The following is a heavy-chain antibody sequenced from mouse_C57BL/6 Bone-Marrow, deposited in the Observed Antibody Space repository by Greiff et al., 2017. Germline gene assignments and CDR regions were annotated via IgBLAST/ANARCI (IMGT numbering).Heavy chain of an antibody. V-gene: IGHV1-81*01. Sequence: QVQLQQSGAELARPGASVKLSCKASGYTFTSYGISWVKQRTGQGLEWIGESYPRSGNTYYNEKFKGKATLTADKSSSTAYMELRSLTSEDSAVYFWAREAYYYGSSSFAYWGQGTLVTVSA. CDR1: GYTFTSYG. D-gene: IGHD1-1*01. CDR3: AREAYYYGSSSFAY. J-gene: IGHJ3*01. CDR2: SYPRSGNT.